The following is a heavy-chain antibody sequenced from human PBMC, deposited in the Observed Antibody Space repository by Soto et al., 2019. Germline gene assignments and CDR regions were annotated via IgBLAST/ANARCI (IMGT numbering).Heavy chain of an antibody. Sequence: QVQLVQSGAEVKKPGASVKVSCKASGYTFTGYYLHWVRQAPGQGLEWMGWINPNSGGTNYAQKIEGRVTITRDTSISTAYMELSRLRSDDTAAYYCATEYYYDGSGYYGGEAFDIWGQGTMVSVSS. D-gene: IGHD3-22*01. CDR3: ATEYYYDGSGYYGGEAFDI. V-gene: IGHV1-2*02. CDR2: INPNSGGT. CDR1: GYTFTGYY. J-gene: IGHJ3*02.